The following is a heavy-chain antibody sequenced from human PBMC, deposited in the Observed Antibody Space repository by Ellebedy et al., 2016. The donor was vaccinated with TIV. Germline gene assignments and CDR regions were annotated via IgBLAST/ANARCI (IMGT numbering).Heavy chain of an antibody. CDR2: IYHSGST. J-gene: IGHJ6*02. CDR1: GYSISIGYY. Sequence: MPSETLSLTCTVSGYSISIGYYWGWIRQPPGKGLEWIGSIYHSGSTYYNPSLKSRVTISVDTSKNQFSLKLSSVTAADTAVYYCARGPVASYGMDVWGQGTTVTVSS. D-gene: IGHD5-12*01. CDR3: ARGPVASYGMDV. V-gene: IGHV4-38-2*02.